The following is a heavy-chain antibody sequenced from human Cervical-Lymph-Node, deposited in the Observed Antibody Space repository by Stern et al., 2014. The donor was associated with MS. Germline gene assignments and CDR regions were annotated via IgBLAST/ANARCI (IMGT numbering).Heavy chain of an antibody. D-gene: IGHD1-26*01. CDR1: GYTFSDYY. CDR3: ARGGATRYNMDV. J-gene: IGHJ6*02. Sequence: QDQLVQSGAAVEKPGASLKVSCKASGYTFSDYYIHWVRPAPGQGLEWMGWINPKSGGTNYVQKFQGRVTMTSDTSIDTADMELNSLTSDDTAMFYCARGGATRYNMDVWGQGTTVIVSS. V-gene: IGHV1-2*02. CDR2: INPKSGGT.